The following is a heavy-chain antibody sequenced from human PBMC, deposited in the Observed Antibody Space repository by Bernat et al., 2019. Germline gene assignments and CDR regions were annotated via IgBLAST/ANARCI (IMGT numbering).Heavy chain of an antibody. CDR2: INPYNGNT. J-gene: IGHJ5*01. D-gene: IGHD2-2*01. CDR1: GYTFINYG. CDR3: GDAPAQVPAANIWFDP. Sequence: QVQLLQSGTDVKKPGASLRVSCNASGYTFINYGITWVRQAPGQGLEWMGWINPYNGNTTYAQTVQGRVSMTTDTSTSTAYMEMTSLGSNDTAVYYCGDAPAQVPAANIWFDPWGQGTLVTVSS. V-gene: IGHV1-18*01.